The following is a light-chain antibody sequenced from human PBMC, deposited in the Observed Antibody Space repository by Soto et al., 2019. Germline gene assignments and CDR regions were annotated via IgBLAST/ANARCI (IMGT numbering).Light chain of an antibody. J-gene: IGKJ1*01. V-gene: IGKV1-5*01. Sequence: EIQMTQSPSALSASVGGACTGTCRASQSVSGWLAWYQQKPGEAPKLLIYDASALPRGVPSRFSGSGSGTKFTLTIASLQPDDFATYYCQQYETFSGTFGPGTKVDI. CDR3: QQYETFSGT. CDR1: QSVSGW. CDR2: DAS.